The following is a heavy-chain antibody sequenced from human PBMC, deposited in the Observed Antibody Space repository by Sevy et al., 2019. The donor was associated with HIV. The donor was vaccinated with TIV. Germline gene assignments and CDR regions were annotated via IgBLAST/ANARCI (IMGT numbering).Heavy chain of an antibody. V-gene: IGHV3-23*01. CDR2: ISGSGGST. CDR3: AKDKGSSPHYYYYGMDV. J-gene: IGHJ6*02. Sequence: GGSLRLSCAASGFTFSSYAMSWVRQAPGKGLEWVSAISGSGGSTYYADSVKGRFTISRDNSKNTLYLQTNSLRAEDTAVYYCAKDKGSSPHYYYYGMDVWGQGTTVTVSS. D-gene: IGHD6-6*01. CDR1: GFTFSSYA.